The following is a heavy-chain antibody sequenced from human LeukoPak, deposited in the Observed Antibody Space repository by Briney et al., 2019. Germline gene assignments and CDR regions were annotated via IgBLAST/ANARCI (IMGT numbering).Heavy chain of an antibody. D-gene: IGHD5-12*01. CDR1: GFTFSSFG. Sequence: GRSLRLSCAASGFTFSSFGMHWVRQAPGKGRGWVAVISYDGSNKYYADSGKGRFTISRDNSQNTLYLQMNSLRPEDTAVYYCGRLMGGYDSSFYGMDVWGQGTTVTVSS. CDR2: ISYDGSNK. J-gene: IGHJ6*02. CDR3: GRLMGGYDSSFYGMDV. V-gene: IGHV3-30*03.